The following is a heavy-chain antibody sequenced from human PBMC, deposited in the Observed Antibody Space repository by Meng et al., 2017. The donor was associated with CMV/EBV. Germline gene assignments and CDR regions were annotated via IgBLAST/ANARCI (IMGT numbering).Heavy chain of an antibody. CDR3: AREKIISRFAYFHH. V-gene: IGHV1-69*01. CDR2: ITPLFGTS. Sequence: QIQLVQSGAEVKKPGSSVKVSCKACGGTFSSYSISWVRQAPGQGLEWMGAITPLFGTSTYAEKFQGRVMITADESTSTAYMELSSLKSDDTAVYYCAREKIISRFAYFHHWGQGTLVTVSS. J-gene: IGHJ1*01. D-gene: IGHD3-10*01. CDR1: GGTFSSYS.